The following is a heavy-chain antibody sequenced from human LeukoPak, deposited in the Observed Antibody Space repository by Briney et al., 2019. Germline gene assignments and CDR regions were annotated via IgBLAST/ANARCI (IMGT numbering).Heavy chain of an antibody. D-gene: IGHD3-3*01. J-gene: IGHJ4*02. CDR2: ISYDGSNK. CDR3: ARSSNYDFCSGYLDY. Sequence: PGGSLRLSCAASGFTFSTYGMHWVRQAPGKGLEWVAVISYDGSNKYYADSVKGRFTISRDNSKNTLYLQMNSLRAEDTAVYYSARSSNYDFCSGYLDYWGQGTLVSVSS. CDR1: GFTFSTYG. V-gene: IGHV3-30*19.